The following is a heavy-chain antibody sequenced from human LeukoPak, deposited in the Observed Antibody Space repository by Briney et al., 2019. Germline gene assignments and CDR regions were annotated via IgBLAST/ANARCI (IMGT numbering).Heavy chain of an antibody. J-gene: IGHJ6*03. CDR1: GYTFTGYY. V-gene: IGHV1-2*02. Sequence: VASVKVSRKASGYTFTGYYMHWVRQAPGQGLGWMGWINPNSGGANNAQKFQGRVTMTRVTSISTAYMELRSLRADDTAVYFCARGPSVSNSLYYYYYYIDVWAKGTAVTVSS. CDR2: INPNSGGA. D-gene: IGHD4-11*01. CDR3: ARGPSVSNSLYYYYYYIDV.